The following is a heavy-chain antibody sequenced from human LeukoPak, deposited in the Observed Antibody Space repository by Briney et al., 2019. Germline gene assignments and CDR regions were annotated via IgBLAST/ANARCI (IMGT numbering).Heavy chain of an antibody. CDR2: ISSSSSYI. V-gene: IGHV3-21*01. CDR3: ASGYCSGGSCRNDAFDI. D-gene: IGHD2-15*01. J-gene: IGHJ3*02. CDR1: EFTFSRYA. Sequence: GGSLRLSCTASEFTFSRYAMSWVRQAPGKGLEWVSSISSSSSYIYYADSVKGRFTISRDNAKNSLYLQMNSLRAEDTAVYYCASGYCSGGSCRNDAFDIWGQGTMVTVSS.